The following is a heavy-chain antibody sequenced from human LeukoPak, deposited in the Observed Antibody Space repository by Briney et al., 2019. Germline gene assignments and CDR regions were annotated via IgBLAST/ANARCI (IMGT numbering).Heavy chain of an antibody. Sequence: PGGSLRLSCAASGFTFSSYGMHWVRQAPGKGLEWVAFIRYDGSSKYYADSVKGRFTISRDNSKNTLYLQMNSLRAEDTAVYYCAKGDSSGWYGFWYFDLWGRGTLVTVSS. CDR2: IRYDGSSK. J-gene: IGHJ2*01. D-gene: IGHD6-19*01. V-gene: IGHV3-30*02. CDR3: AKGDSSGWYGFWYFDL. CDR1: GFTFSSYG.